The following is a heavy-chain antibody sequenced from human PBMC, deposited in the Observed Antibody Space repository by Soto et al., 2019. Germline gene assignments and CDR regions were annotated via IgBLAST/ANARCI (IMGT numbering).Heavy chain of an antibody. CDR3: ARAFGDYVADYYDYIYV. V-gene: IGHV1-18*01. Sequence: ASVKVSCKASGYTFTSYGISWVRQAPGQGLEWMGWISAYNGNTNYAQKLQGRVTMTTDTSTSTAYMELRSLRSDDTAVYYCARAFGDYVADYYDYIYVRAQRTSVTVS. D-gene: IGHD4-17*01. CDR1: GYTFTSYG. J-gene: IGHJ6*03. CDR2: ISAYNGNT.